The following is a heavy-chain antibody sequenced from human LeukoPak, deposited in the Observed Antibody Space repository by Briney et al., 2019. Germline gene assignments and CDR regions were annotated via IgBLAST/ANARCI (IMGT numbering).Heavy chain of an antibody. CDR1: GFTFSSYA. CDR2: ISYDGSNK. CDR3: ARRGDGGRAFDV. J-gene: IGHJ3*01. V-gene: IGHV3-30*14. Sequence: PGGSLRLSCAASGFTFSSYAMHWVRQAPGKGLEWVAVISYDGSNKYYADSVKGRFTISRDNSKNTLYLQMNSLRAEDTAVYYCARRGDGGRAFDVWGQGTMVTVSS. D-gene: IGHD5-24*01.